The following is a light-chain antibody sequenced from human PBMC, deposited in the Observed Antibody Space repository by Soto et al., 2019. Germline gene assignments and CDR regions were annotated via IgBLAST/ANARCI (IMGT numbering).Light chain of an antibody. CDR2: GNN. CDR3: QSYDSSLSAYV. J-gene: IGLJ1*01. Sequence: QSVLTQPPSASGTPGQRVTISCSGSNSNVGSNTVHWYQHLPGTAPKLLIYGNNQRPSGVPDRFSGSKSATSASLAITGLQAEDEADYYCQSYDSSLSAYVFGAGTKVTVL. CDR1: NSNVGSNT. V-gene: IGLV1-44*01.